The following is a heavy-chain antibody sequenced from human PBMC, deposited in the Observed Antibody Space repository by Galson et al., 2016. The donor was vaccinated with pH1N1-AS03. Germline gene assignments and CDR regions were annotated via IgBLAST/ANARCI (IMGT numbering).Heavy chain of an antibody. Sequence: SVKVSCKAPGYTFTNFAINRVRQATGQGLEWMGWMNPNSGEAGYAQKFQGRVTLTRDTSITTAYMELSSLRSDDTAVYFCARASGRDDYIRLFHFWGQGTLVTVSS. V-gene: IGHV1-8*01. CDR2: MNPNSGEA. J-gene: IGHJ4*02. CDR1: GYTFTNFA. CDR3: ARASGRDDYIRLFHF. D-gene: IGHD5-24*01.